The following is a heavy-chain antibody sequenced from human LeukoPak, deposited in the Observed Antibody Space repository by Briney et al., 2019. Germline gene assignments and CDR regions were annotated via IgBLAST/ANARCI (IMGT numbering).Heavy chain of an antibody. J-gene: IGHJ4*02. Sequence: SVKVPCKASGGTFSSYAISWVRQAPGQGLGWMGGIIPIFGTANYAQKLQGRVTMTTDTSTSTAYMELRSLRSDDTAVYYCARGNDFWGGYPDYWGQGTLVTVSS. D-gene: IGHD3-3*01. CDR2: IIPIFGTA. CDR1: GGTFSSYA. CDR3: ARGNDFWGGYPDY. V-gene: IGHV1-69*05.